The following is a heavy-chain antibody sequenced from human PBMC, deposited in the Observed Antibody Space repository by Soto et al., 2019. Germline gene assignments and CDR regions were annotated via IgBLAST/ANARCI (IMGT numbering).Heavy chain of an antibody. CDR3: ATRVSSRFY. Sequence: QVQLQETGPGLVKPSGTLSLTCAVSGVSISSHDWWTWVRQPPGKGLEWIGESHQSGNTNYNSSLESRVTISVDKSKTLFSLKLTSVTVADTAVYYCATRVSSRFYWGQGTLVTVSS. J-gene: IGHJ4*02. CDR1: GVSISSHDW. V-gene: IGHV4-4*02. CDR2: SHQSGNT. D-gene: IGHD6-13*01.